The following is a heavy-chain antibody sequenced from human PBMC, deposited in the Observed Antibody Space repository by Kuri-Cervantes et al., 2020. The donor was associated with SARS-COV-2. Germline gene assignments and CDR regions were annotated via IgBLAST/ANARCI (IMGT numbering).Heavy chain of an antibody. CDR1: GGSISNYGYY. CDR3: ARDDKTFWSGLFDY. J-gene: IGHJ4*02. Sequence: GSLRLSCTVSGGSISNYGYYWSWIRQPAGKGLEWIGFIYASGGTSYNASLKSRVTISVDTSKNQFSLKLSSVTAADTAVYYCARDDKTFWSGLFDYWGQGTLVTVSS. CDR2: IYASGGT. D-gene: IGHD3-3*01. V-gene: IGHV4-61*10.